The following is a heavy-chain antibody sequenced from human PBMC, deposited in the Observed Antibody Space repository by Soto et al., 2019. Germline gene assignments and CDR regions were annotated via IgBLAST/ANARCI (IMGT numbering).Heavy chain of an antibody. CDR3: AKDKVGPDRPYYYYGMDV. V-gene: IGHV3-30*18. CDR1: GFTFSSYG. CDR2: ISYDGSNK. J-gene: IGHJ6*02. D-gene: IGHD1-26*01. Sequence: GGSLRLSCAASGFTFSSYGMHWVRQAPGKGLEWVAVISYDGSNKYYADSVKGRFTISRDNSKNTLYLQMNSLRAEDTAVYYCAKDKVGPDRPYYYYGMDVWGQGTTVTVS.